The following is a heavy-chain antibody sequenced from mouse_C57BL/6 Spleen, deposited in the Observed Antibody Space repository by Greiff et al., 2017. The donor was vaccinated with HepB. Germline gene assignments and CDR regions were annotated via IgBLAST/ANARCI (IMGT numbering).Heavy chain of an antibody. D-gene: IGHD1-1*01. J-gene: IGHJ2*01. CDR2: IYPRSGNT. CDR3: ARSAYYGSKGGYYFDY. CDR1: GYTFTSYG. V-gene: IGHV1-81*01. Sequence: ESGAELARPGASVKLSCKASGYTFTSYGISWVKQRTGQGLEWIGEIYPRSGNTYYNEKFKGKATLTADKSSSTAYMELRSLTSEDSAVYFCARSAYYGSKGGYYFDYWGQGTTLTVSS.